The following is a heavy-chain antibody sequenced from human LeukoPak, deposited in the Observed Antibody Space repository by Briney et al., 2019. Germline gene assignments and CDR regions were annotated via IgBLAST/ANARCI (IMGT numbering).Heavy chain of an antibody. CDR1: GFTFSSYS. J-gene: IGHJ4*02. Sequence: PGGFLRLSCAASGFTFSSYSMNWVRQAPGKGLEWVSSISSSSSYIYYADSVKGRFTISRDNAKNSLYLQMNSLRAEDTAVYYCARRPIVVVPAASHYFDYWGQGILVAVSS. CDR3: ARRPIVVVPAASHYFDY. V-gene: IGHV3-21*01. D-gene: IGHD2-2*01. CDR2: ISSSSSYI.